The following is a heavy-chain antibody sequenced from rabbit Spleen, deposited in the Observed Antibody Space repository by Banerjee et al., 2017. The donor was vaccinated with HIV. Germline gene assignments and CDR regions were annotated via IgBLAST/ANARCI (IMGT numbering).Heavy chain of an antibody. J-gene: IGHJ3*01. CDR1: GFSFSNKAV. Sequence: QEQLVEYGGGLVKPEGSLKLSCTASGFSFSNKAVMCWVRQAPGKGLEWIACINAVTGKAVYASWAKGRYTFSKTSSTTVTLEMTSLTDADTATYFCARDLTGAIGWNFGWWGQGPWSPS. CDR2: INAVTGKA. D-gene: IGHD4-1*01. CDR3: ARDLTGAIGWNFGW. V-gene: IGHV1S45*01.